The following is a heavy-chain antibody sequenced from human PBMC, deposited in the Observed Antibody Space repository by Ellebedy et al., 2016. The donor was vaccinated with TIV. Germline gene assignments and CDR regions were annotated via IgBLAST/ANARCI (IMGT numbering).Heavy chain of an antibody. J-gene: IGHJ2*01. D-gene: IGHD4-17*01. V-gene: IGHV4-38-2*02. CDR1: GFSISSAYY. CDR3: ARPYGDRDWFFDL. Sequence: MPSETLSLTCNVSGFSISSAYYWGWIRQRPGKGLEWVGTIYQSGSTYYNPSLKSRVTISLHTSQNQFSLQLTSVTAAVTAVYYCARPYGDRDWFFDLWGRGTLVTVSS. CDR2: IYQSGST.